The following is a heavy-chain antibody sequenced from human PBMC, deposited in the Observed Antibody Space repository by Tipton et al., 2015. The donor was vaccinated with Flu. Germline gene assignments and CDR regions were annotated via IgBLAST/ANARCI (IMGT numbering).Heavy chain of an antibody. D-gene: IGHD4-17*01. V-gene: IGHV4-61*02. Sequence: LRLSCTVSGGSISSSNYYWSWIRQPAGKGLEWIGRIYTSGSTNYNPSLKSRVTMSVDTSKNQFSLKLSSVTAADTAVYYCARAGDEQESAFDIWGQGTMVTVSS. CDR2: IYTSGST. J-gene: IGHJ3*02. CDR3: ARAGDEQESAFDI. CDR1: GGSISSSNYY.